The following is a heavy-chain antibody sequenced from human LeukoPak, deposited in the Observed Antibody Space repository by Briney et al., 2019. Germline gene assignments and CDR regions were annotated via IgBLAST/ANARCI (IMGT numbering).Heavy chain of an antibody. CDR3: ANLFGSKGVFDI. J-gene: IGHJ3*02. D-gene: IGHD3-10*01. CDR1: GFTFSSYS. CDR2: INTDGGIT. Sequence: GGSLRLSCAASGFTFSSYSMVWVRQAPGEGLQWVSSINTDGGITYYADSVKGRFTISRDNSRNTLFLQMNGLRAEDTAEYYCANLFGSKGVFDIWGQGTMVTVSS. V-gene: IGHV3-23*01.